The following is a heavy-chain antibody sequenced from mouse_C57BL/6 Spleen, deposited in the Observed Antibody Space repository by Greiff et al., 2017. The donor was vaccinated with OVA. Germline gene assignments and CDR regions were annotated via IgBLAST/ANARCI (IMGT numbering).Heavy chain of an antibody. D-gene: IGHD2-5*01. CDR3: ASAYYSNYGGYFDV. J-gene: IGHJ1*03. Sequence: QVQLQQPGAELVRPGSSVKLSCKASGYTFTSYWMDWVKQRPGQGLEWIGNIYPSDSETHYNQKFKDKATLTVDKSSSTAYMQLSSLTSEDSAVYYCASAYYSNYGGYFDVWGTGTTVTVSS. V-gene: IGHV1-61*01. CDR2: IYPSDSET. CDR1: GYTFTSYW.